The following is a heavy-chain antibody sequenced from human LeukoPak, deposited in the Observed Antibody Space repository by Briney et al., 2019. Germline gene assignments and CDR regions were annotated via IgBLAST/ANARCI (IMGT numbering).Heavy chain of an antibody. D-gene: IGHD3-22*01. CDR1: GFTFSSYW. J-gene: IGHJ3*02. CDR2: IKQDGSEK. Sequence: GGSLRLSCAAPGFTFSSYWMSWVRQAPGKGLEWVANIKQDGSEKYYVDSVKGRLTISRDNAKKSLYLQMNSLRAEDTAVYYCAREGVHYWHDSSGYYYWGAFDIWGQGTMVTVSS. CDR3: AREGVHYWHDSSGYYYWGAFDI. V-gene: IGHV3-7*01.